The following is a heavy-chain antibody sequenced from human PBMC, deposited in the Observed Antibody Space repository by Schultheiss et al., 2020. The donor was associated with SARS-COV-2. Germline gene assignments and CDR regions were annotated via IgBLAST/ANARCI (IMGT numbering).Heavy chain of an antibody. J-gene: IGHJ5*02. V-gene: IGHV4-59*08. CDR2: IYYSGST. CDR1: GGSFSGYY. Sequence: SETLSLTCAVYGGSFSGYYWSWIRQPPGKGLEWIGYIYYSGSTNYNPSLKSRVTISVDTSKNQFSLKLSSVTAADTAVYYCARQIAARHWFDPWGQGTLVTVSS. D-gene: IGHD6-6*01. CDR3: ARQIAARHWFDP.